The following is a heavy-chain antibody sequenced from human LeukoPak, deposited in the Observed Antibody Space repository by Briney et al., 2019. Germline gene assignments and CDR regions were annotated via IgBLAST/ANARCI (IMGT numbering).Heavy chain of an antibody. D-gene: IGHD6-19*01. CDR1: GGSISSYY. CDR2: IYYSGST. Sequence: PSETLSLTCTVSGGSISSYYWSWIRQPPGKGLEWIGYIYYSGSTNYNPSLKSRVTISVDTSKNQFSLKLSSVTAADTAVYHCARARRLAVAGTTWGYYFDYWGQGTLVTVSS. J-gene: IGHJ4*02. CDR3: ARARRLAVAGTTWGYYFDY. V-gene: IGHV4-59*01.